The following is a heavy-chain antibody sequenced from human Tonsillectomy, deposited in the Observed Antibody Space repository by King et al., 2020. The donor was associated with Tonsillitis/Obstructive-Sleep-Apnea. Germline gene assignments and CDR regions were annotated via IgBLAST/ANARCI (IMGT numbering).Heavy chain of an antibody. Sequence: VQLVESGGGLVKPGGSLRLSCRGSGFSFTNAWMSWVRQAPGKGLEWVGRIKSKTYGGTTDYAVPGKGRFTISRDDSTNTVYLQMDSLKTEDTAVYYGVTEGVEDDYWGQGTLVTVSS. CDR2: IKSKTYGGTT. D-gene: IGHD1-1*01. CDR1: GFSFTNAW. J-gene: IGHJ4*02. V-gene: IGHV3-15*01. CDR3: VTEGVEDDY.